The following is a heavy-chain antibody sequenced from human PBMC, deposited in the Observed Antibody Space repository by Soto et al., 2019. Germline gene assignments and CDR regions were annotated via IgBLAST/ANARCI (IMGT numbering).Heavy chain of an antibody. CDR1: GGSINHYY. V-gene: IGHV4-59*01. CDR3: AAIRAATLSHFDS. Sequence: SETLSLTCTVSGGSINHYYWSWIRQPPGKGLDLIGYIYYTGITDYNPSLTSRVTISVDTSKNQFSLKLTSVTAADTAVYYCAAIRAATLSHFDSWGQGTLVTVSS. D-gene: IGHD6-25*01. J-gene: IGHJ4*02. CDR2: IYYTGIT.